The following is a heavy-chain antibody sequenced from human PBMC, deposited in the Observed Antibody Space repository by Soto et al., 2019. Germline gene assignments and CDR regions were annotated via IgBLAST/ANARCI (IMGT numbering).Heavy chain of an antibody. CDR3: AGQVYGDDLGGNWFDP. J-gene: IGHJ5*02. CDR2: ISHDGHA. Sequence: PSETLSLTCSVLDDSISDSRYYWGWIRQSPEKGLEWIGSISHDGHAYYNPHLKSRVTLFADTSRNKFYLKMKSVTVAYTALYFCAGQVYGDDLGGNWFDPWGQGAPVTVSS. CDR1: DDSISDSRYY. D-gene: IGHD4-17*01. V-gene: IGHV4-39*01.